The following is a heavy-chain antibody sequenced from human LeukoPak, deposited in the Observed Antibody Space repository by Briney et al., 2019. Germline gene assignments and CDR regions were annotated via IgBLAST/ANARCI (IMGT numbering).Heavy chain of an antibody. CDR3: ARTLVRGVIFHGMDV. Sequence: SETLSLTCTVSGVSISTYYWSWIRQPPGKGLEWIGYIHYSGSTNYNPALESRVTISVDRSKNQFSLKLRSVTAADTAVYYCARTLVRGVIFHGMDVWGQGTTVTVSS. CDR1: GVSISTYY. CDR2: IHYSGST. J-gene: IGHJ6*02. D-gene: IGHD3-10*01. V-gene: IGHV4-59*01.